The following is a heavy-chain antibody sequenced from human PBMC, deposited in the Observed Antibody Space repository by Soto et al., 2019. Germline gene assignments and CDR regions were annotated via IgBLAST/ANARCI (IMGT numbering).Heavy chain of an antibody. Sequence: SETLSLTCAVYGGSFSGYYWSWIRQPPGKGLEWIGEINHSGSTNYNPSLKSRVTISVDTSKNQFSLKLSSVTAADTAVYYCARGATDIVVVPAAVYYYYYYMDVWGKGTTVTVSS. J-gene: IGHJ6*03. CDR1: GGSFSGYY. CDR3: ARGATDIVVVPAAVYYYYYYMDV. D-gene: IGHD2-2*01. V-gene: IGHV4-34*01. CDR2: INHSGST.